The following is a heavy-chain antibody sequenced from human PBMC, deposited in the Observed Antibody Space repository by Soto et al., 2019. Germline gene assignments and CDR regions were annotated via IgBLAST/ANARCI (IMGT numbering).Heavy chain of an antibody. D-gene: IGHD4-17*01. CDR2: TRNKVNSFTT. CDR3: ARELMTTVTYYDS. CDR1: GFTFSDHY. Sequence: ESGGGLVQPGGSLRLSCAASGFTFSDHYMDWVRQAPGKGLEWVGRTRNKVNSFTTEYAASVKGRFTIFRDDSKDSLYLQMSSLKTEDTAVYYCARELMTTVTYYDSWGQGTLVTVSS. J-gene: IGHJ4*02. V-gene: IGHV3-72*01.